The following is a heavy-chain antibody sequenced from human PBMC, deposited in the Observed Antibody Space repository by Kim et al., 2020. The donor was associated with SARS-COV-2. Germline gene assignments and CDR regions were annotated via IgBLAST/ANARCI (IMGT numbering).Heavy chain of an antibody. Sequence: SETLSLTCAVYGGSFSGYYWSWIRQPPGKGLEWIGEINHSGSTNYNPSLKSRVTISVDTSKNQFSLKLSSVTAADTAVYYCARAAAGTPFDYWGQGTLVTVSS. D-gene: IGHD6-13*01. CDR2: INHSGST. J-gene: IGHJ4*02. CDR3: ARAAAGTPFDY. V-gene: IGHV4-34*01. CDR1: GGSFSGYY.